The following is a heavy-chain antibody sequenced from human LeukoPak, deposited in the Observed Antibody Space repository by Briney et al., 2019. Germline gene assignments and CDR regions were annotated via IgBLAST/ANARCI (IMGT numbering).Heavy chain of an antibody. Sequence: GGSLRLSCAASGFTFTTYPMSWVRQAPGKGLEWVSAISASGGGTYYADSVKGRFTISRDNSRSTVFLQMSSLRAEDTAIYYCARAGVLRYLGDWGQGTLVTVSS. CDR3: ARAGVLRYLGD. J-gene: IGHJ4*02. V-gene: IGHV3-23*01. D-gene: IGHD3-9*01. CDR1: GFTFTTYP. CDR2: ISASGGGT.